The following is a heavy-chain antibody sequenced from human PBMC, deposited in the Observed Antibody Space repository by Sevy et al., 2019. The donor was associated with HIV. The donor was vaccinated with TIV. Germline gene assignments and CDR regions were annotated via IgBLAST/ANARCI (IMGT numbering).Heavy chain of an antibody. V-gene: IGHV1-18*04. Sequence: ASVKVSYKTSGYTFNTFGINWVRQAPGQGLQWVGWISAYNGNTKYVQKLQGRVSMTTETSTSTVYMELRSLRSDDTAMYYCARDSIPLVQGIIITPYYYGMDVWGQGTTVTVSS. CDR2: ISAYNGNT. J-gene: IGHJ6*02. CDR3: ARDSIPLVQGIIITPYYYGMDV. CDR1: GYTFNTFG. D-gene: IGHD3-10*01.